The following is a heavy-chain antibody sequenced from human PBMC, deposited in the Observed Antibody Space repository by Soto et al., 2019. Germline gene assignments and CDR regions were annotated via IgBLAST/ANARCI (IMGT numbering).Heavy chain of an antibody. V-gene: IGHV1-2*02. CDR1: GYTFTGYY. CDR2: INPNSGGT. CDR3: ARDPLRFLEWLPTDYYYYYGMDV. D-gene: IGHD3-3*01. Sequence: QVQLVQSGAEVKKPGASVKVSCKASGYTFTGYYMHWVRQAPGQGLEWMGWINPNSGGTNYAQKFQGRVTMTRDTSTSTAYMELSRLRSDDTAVYYCARDPLRFLEWLPTDYYYYYGMDVWGQGTTVTVSS. J-gene: IGHJ6*02.